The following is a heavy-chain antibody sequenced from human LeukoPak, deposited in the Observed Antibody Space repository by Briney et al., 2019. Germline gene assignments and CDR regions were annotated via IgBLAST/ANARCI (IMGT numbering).Heavy chain of an antibody. CDR2: IDTDGSRT. CDR3: ARGYAGIDY. CDR1: GFTFSSYW. V-gene: IGHV3-74*01. Sequence: GGSLRLSCAASGFTFSSYWMHWVRQAPGKGLLWVSRIDTDGSRTIYADSVKGRFTISRDNAKNTLYLQMNSLRAEDTAVYYCARGYAGIDYWGQGSLVTVSS. J-gene: IGHJ4*02. D-gene: IGHD5-12*01.